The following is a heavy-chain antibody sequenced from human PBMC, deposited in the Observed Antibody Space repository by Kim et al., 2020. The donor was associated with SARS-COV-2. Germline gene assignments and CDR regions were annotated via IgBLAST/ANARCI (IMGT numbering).Heavy chain of an antibody. Sequence: YYADSVKGRVTVSRDNSKNALSLQMDSLRAEDTAVYYCAKLTDSSDGFDIWGQGTMVSVSP. CDR3: AKLTDSSDGFDI. D-gene: IGHD6-6*01. V-gene: IGHV3-30*02. J-gene: IGHJ3*02.